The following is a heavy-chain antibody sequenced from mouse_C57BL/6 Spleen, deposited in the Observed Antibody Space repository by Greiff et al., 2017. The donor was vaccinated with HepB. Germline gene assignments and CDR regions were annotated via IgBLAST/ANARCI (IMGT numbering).Heavy chain of an antibody. V-gene: IGHV5-17*01. CDR3: ARNKYYGNYVFAY. Sequence: EVKLVESGGGLVKPGGSLKLSCAASGFTFSDYGMHWVRQAPEKGLEWVAYISSGSSTIYYADTVKGRFTISRDNAKNTLFLQMTSLRSEDTAMYYCARNKYYGNYVFAYWGQGTLVTVSA. CDR1: GFTFSDYG. CDR2: ISSGSSTI. D-gene: IGHD2-1*01. J-gene: IGHJ3*01.